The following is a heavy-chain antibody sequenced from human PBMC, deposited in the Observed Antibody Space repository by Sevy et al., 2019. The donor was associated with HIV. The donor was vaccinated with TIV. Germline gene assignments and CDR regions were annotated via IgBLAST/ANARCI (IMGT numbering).Heavy chain of an antibody. D-gene: IGHD3-16*01. Sequence: GGSLRLSCAASEFIFTGYWMNWVRQAPGKGLEWVANIDQDGSDKRYVDSVRGQFTISRDNANTFLYLQMSSLGADDTAVYYCARAGGWGNINHSNQILDIWGHGTKVTVSS. CDR1: EFIFTGYW. CDR2: IDQDGSDK. J-gene: IGHJ3*02. V-gene: IGHV3-7*01. CDR3: ARAGGWGNINHSNQILDI.